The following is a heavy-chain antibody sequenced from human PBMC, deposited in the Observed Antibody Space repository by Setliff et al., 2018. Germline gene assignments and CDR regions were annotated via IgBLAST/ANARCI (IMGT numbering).Heavy chain of an antibody. CDR3: AREDGPNYYYYYMDV. V-gene: IGHV4-59*12. D-gene: IGHD2-8*01. CDR2: IYYGGTT. CDR1: GASISSYY. J-gene: IGHJ6*03. Sequence: PSETLSLTCTVSGASISSYYWSWIRQPPGKGLEWIGYIYYGGTTNYNPSLKSRVTISVDTSKNQFSLKLSAVTAADTAVYFCAREDGPNYYYYYMDVWGKGTTVTVSS.